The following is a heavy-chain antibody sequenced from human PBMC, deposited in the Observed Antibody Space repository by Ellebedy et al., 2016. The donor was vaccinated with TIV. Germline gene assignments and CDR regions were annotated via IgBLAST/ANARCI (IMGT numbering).Heavy chain of an antibody. Sequence: SETLSLSXTVSGGSVSRYFWSWIRQPAGKGLEWIGRIFTSGSFNYNPSLMSRVTMSVVTSKNQISLRLNSVTTADTAVYYCARVHCSITTCDYYYMDVWGKGPRSPSP. D-gene: IGHD1-1*01. CDR3: ARVHCSITTCDYYYMDV. J-gene: IGHJ6*03. CDR1: GGSVSRYF. V-gene: IGHV4-4*07. CDR2: IFTSGSF.